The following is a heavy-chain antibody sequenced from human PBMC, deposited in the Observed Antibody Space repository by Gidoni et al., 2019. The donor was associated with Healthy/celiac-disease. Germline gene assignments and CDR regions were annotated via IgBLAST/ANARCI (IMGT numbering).Heavy chain of an antibody. Sequence: EVQLVESGGGLVQPGGSLRLSCSASGFTFSSYAMHWVRPAPWKGLEDVSAMSSKGGSTYYADSVKGRFTISRDNSKNTLYLQMSSLRAEDTAVYYCVKDGGCRLRRGVVYWGQGTLVTVSS. CDR2: MSSKGGST. CDR1: GFTFSSYA. CDR3: VKDGGCRLRRGVVY. J-gene: IGHJ4*02. D-gene: IGHD5-12*01. V-gene: IGHV3-64D*06.